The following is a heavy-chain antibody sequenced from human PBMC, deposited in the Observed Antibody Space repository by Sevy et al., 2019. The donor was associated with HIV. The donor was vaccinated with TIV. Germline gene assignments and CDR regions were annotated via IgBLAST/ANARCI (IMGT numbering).Heavy chain of an antibody. V-gene: IGHV3-7*01. J-gene: IGHJ6*02. Sequence: GGSLRLSCAASGFTFSSDWMSWVRQAPGKGLEWVANIKQDGSEKYYVDSVKGRFTISRDNAKNSLYLQMNSLRAEDTAVYYCARERSGSYQTTDYGMDVWGQGTTVTVSS. CDR3: ARERSGSYQTTDYGMDV. D-gene: IGHD3-10*01. CDR2: IKQDGSEK. CDR1: GFTFSSDW.